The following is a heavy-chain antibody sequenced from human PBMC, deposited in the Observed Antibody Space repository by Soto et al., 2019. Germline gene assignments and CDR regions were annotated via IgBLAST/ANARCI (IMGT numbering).Heavy chain of an antibody. Sequence: GSSVKVSCKASGGTFSSYAISWVRQAPGQGLEWMGGIIPIFGTANYAQKFQGRVTITADKSTSTAYMELSSLRSEDTAVYYCARARGRPGIAVAGVPYYYYGMDVWGQGTTVTVSS. D-gene: IGHD6-19*01. CDR3: ARARGRPGIAVAGVPYYYYGMDV. J-gene: IGHJ6*02. V-gene: IGHV1-69*06. CDR2: IIPIFGTA. CDR1: GGTFSSYA.